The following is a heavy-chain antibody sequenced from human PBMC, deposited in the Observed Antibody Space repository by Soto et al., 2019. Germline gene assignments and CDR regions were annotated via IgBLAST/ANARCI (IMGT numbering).Heavy chain of an antibody. Sequence: GESLKISCKGSGYSFTSYWIGWVRQMPGKGLEWMGIIYPGDSDTRYSPSFQGQVTISADKSISTAYLQWSSLKASDTAMYYCARLIGTIFGVVISYFDYWGQGTLVTVS. V-gene: IGHV5-51*01. CDR3: ARLIGTIFGVVISYFDY. D-gene: IGHD3-3*01. CDR1: GYSFTSYW. J-gene: IGHJ4*02. CDR2: IYPGDSDT.